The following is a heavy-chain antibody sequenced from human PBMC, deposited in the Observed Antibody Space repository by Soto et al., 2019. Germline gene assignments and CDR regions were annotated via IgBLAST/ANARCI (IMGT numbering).Heavy chain of an antibody. J-gene: IGHJ5*02. CDR2: MNPNSGNT. D-gene: IGHD3-22*01. CDR1: GYTFTSYD. CDR3: ARGGYCDSSGYYPDNWFDP. Sequence: ASVKVSCKASGYTFTSYDINWVRQATGQGLEWMGWMNPNSGNTGYAQKFQGRVTMTRNTSISTAYMELSSLRSEDTAVYYCARGGYCDSSGYYPDNWFDPWGQGTLVTVSS. V-gene: IGHV1-8*01.